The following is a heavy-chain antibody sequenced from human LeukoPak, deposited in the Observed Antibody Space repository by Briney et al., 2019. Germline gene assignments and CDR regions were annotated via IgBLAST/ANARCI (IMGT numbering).Heavy chain of an antibody. CDR3: ASIRYGDDYYFDY. J-gene: IGHJ4*02. Sequence: SETLSLTCAVYGGSFSGYYWSRIRQPPGKGLEWIGEINHSGNTNYNPSLKSRVTISVDTSKNQFSLKLSSVTAADTAVYYCASIRYGDDYYFDYWGQGTLVTVSS. D-gene: IGHD4-17*01. V-gene: IGHV4-34*01. CDR1: GGSFSGYY. CDR2: INHSGNT.